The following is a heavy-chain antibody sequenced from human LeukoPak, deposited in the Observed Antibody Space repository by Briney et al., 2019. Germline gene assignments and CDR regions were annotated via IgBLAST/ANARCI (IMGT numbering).Heavy chain of an antibody. CDR3: ASWRGITMVRGASEY. Sequence: PGRALRLSCAASGFTFRSCGMHWVRQAPGKGLEWVAVISYDGSNKYYADSVKGRFTISRDNSKNTLYLQMNSLRAEDTAVYYCASWRGITMVRGASEYWGQGTLVTVSS. D-gene: IGHD3-10*01. CDR1: GFTFRSCG. CDR2: ISYDGSNK. J-gene: IGHJ4*02. V-gene: IGHV3-30*03.